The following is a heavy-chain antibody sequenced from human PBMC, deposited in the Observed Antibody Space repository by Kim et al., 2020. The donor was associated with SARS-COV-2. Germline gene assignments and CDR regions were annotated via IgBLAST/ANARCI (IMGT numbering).Heavy chain of an antibody. CDR2: ISGSGGST. CDR3: AKVLSGYSYGLNYYGMDV. CDR1: GFTFSSYA. V-gene: IGHV3-23*01. D-gene: IGHD5-18*01. J-gene: IGHJ6*02. Sequence: GGSLRLSCAASGFTFSSYAMSWVRQAPGKGLEWVSAISGSGGSTYYADSVKGRFTISRDNSKNTLYLQMNSLRAEDTAVYYCAKVLSGYSYGLNYYGMDVWGQGTTVTVSS.